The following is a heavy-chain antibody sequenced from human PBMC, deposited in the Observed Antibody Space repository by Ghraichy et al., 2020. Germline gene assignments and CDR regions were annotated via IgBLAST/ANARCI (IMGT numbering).Heavy chain of an antibody. CDR1: GGTFSSYA. V-gene: IGHV1-69*13. J-gene: IGHJ4*02. CDR2: IIPIFGTA. D-gene: IGHD6-13*01. Sequence: SVKVSCKASGGTFSSYAISWVRQAPGQGLEWMGGIIPIFGTANYAQKFQGRVTITADESTSTAYMELSSLRSEDTAVYYCATPSRNGGSWYPGFDYWGQGTLVTVSS. CDR3: ATPSRNGGSWYPGFDY.